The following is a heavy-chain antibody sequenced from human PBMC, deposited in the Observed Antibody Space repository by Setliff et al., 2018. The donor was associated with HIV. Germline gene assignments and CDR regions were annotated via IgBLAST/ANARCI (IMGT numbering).Heavy chain of an antibody. V-gene: IGHV4-39*07. D-gene: IGHD1-26*01. CDR1: GGSINSTSYY. Sequence: PSETLSLTCTVSGGSINSTSYYWGWIRQPPGNGLEWIGSIYHSGSTYYNPSLKSRVTISVDTSKNQLSLKLSSVTAADTAVYYCARLSLGSGDYWGQGTLVTVSS. CDR3: ARLSLGSGDY. CDR2: IYHSGST. J-gene: IGHJ4*02.